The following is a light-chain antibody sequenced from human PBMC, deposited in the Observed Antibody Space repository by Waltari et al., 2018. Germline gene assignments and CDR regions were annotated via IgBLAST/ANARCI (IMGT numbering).Light chain of an antibody. Sequence: QAVVTQEPSLTVSPGGTVTLTCGSSTGAVTSGHYPYWFQQKPGQAPRTQIYDTSNKHSGTPARFPGSLLGGKAALTLAGAQPEDEAEYYCLLSYSGAGGVFGGGTKLTVL. J-gene: IGLJ2*01. CDR2: DTS. CDR3: LLSYSGAGGV. CDR1: TGAVTSGHY. V-gene: IGLV7-46*01.